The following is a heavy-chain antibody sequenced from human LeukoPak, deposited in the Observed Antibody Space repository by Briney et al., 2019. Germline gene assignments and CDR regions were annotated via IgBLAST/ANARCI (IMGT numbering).Heavy chain of an antibody. CDR1: GGSISSGGYP. CDR2: IYHSGST. CDR3: ARDLDTSYFDY. D-gene: IGHD5-18*01. Sequence: PSETLSLTCAVSGGSISSGGYPWSWIRQPPGKGLEWIGYIYHSGSTYYNPSLKSRVTISVDRSKNQFSLKLSSVTAADTAVYYCARDLDTSYFDYWGQGTLVTVSS. J-gene: IGHJ4*02. V-gene: IGHV4-30-2*01.